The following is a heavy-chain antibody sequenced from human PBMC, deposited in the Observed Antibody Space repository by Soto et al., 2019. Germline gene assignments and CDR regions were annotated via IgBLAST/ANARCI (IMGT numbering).Heavy chain of an antibody. Sequence: SQTLSLTCAISGDSVSSNSAAWNWISQSPSRGLEWLGRTYYRSKWYNDYAVSVKSRITINPDTSKNQFSLQLNSVTPEDTAVYYCARNLMYSSSWEGWFDPWGQGTLVTVSS. CDR2: TYYRSKWYN. D-gene: IGHD6-13*01. CDR1: GDSVSSNSAA. CDR3: ARNLMYSSSWEGWFDP. V-gene: IGHV6-1*01. J-gene: IGHJ5*02.